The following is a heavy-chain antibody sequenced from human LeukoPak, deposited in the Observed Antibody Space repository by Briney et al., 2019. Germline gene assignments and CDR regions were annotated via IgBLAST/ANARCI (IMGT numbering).Heavy chain of an antibody. CDR3: ARDLFVFATHTAMVDYYMDV. J-gene: IGHJ6*03. D-gene: IGHD5-18*01. V-gene: IGHV1-18*01. CDR1: GYNFIRYG. Sequence: GASVKVSCKASGYNFIRYGISWVRQAPGQGLEWMGWISGYNGNTNFAQKLQGRVTMTTDTSTSTAYMELRSLRSDDTAVYYCARDLFVFATHTAMVDYYMDVWGKGTTVTVSS. CDR2: ISGYNGNT.